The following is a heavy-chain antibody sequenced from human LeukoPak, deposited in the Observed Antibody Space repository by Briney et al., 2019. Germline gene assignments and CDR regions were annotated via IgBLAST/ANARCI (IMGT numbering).Heavy chain of an antibody. CDR2: ISYDGSNK. CDR3: ARVALRGIAAAPADY. D-gene: IGHD6-13*01. V-gene: IGHV3-30-3*01. J-gene: IGHJ4*02. CDR1: GFTFSSYA. Sequence: GGSLRLSCAASGFTFSSYAMHWVRQAPGKGLEWVAVISYDGSNKYYADSVKGRFTISRDNSKNTLYLQMNSLRAEDTAVYYCARVALRGIAAAPADYWGQGILVTVSS.